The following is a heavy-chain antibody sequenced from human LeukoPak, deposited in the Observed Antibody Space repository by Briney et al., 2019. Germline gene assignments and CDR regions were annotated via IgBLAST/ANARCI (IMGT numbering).Heavy chain of an antibody. V-gene: IGHV3-23*01. J-gene: IGHJ5*02. CDR3: AKDQTVWHSSSWSEGNWFDP. D-gene: IGHD3-22*01. CDR1: GFTFSNYA. CDR2: ISGSGGGT. Sequence: PGGSLRPSCAAPGFTFSNYAMNWVRQAPGKGLEWVSVISGSGGGTDYADSVKGRFTVSRDNSKNTLCLQMNSLRAEDTVVYYCAKDQTVWHSSSWSEGNWFDPWGQGTLVTVPS.